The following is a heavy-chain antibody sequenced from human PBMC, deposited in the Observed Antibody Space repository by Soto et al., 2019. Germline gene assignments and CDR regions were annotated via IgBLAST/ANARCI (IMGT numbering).Heavy chain of an antibody. CDR1: GYNFTQYT. Sequence: QVHLVQSGAEVKKPGASVKVSCKASGYNFTQYTIHWVRQAPGQRLEWMGWITAGDGKTQYSKKFQTRVTIRSDVSATTVYMDLNSLRSEDTAVYYCARYLYSSSFFWFDAWGRGTLVIVSS. D-gene: IGHD2-2*01. CDR2: ITAGDGKT. CDR3: ARYLYSSSFFWFDA. J-gene: IGHJ5*02. V-gene: IGHV1-3*01.